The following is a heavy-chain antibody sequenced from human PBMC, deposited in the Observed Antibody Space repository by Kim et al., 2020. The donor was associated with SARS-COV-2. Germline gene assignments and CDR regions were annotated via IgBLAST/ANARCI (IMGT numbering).Heavy chain of an antibody. Sequence: SETLSLTCAVYGGSFSGYYWSWIRQPPGKGLEWIGEINHSGSTNYNPSLKSRVTISVDTSKNQFSLKLSSVTAADTAVYYCARGLNLNYYGSGSYYRPLGYWGQGTLVTVSS. V-gene: IGHV4-34*01. J-gene: IGHJ4*02. D-gene: IGHD3-10*01. CDR3: ARGLNLNYYGSGSYYRPLGY. CDR1: GGSFSGYY. CDR2: INHSGST.